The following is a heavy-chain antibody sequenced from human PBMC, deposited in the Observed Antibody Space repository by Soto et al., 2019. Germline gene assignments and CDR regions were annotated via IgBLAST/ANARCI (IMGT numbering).Heavy chain of an antibody. CDR1: GGSMSSSSTYY. V-gene: IGHV4-39*07. D-gene: IGHD6-13*01. CDR3: ASSNIAAAGFYYYGMDV. J-gene: IGHJ6*02. CDR2: FFIGGNT. Sequence: SETLSLTCTVSGGSMSSSSTYYWGWMRQPPGKGLEWIASFFIGGNTYYNPSVKSRVTISVDTSKNQFSLKLSSVTAADTAVYYCASSNIAAAGFYYYGMDVWGRGTTVTVSS.